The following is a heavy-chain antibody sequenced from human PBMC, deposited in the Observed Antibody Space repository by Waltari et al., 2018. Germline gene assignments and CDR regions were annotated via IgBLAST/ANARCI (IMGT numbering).Heavy chain of an antibody. CDR2: ISDDGSNK. CDR3: ARLSSGAAADDAFDI. J-gene: IGHJ3*02. D-gene: IGHD3-10*01. CDR1: GFTFSSYA. Sequence: QVQLVESGGGVVQPGRSLRLSCAASGFTFSSYAMHWVRQAPGKGLEWVAVISDDGSNKYYADSVKGRFTISRDNSKNTLYLQMNSLRAEDTAVYYCARLSSGAAADDAFDIWGQGTMVTVSS. V-gene: IGHV3-30-3*01.